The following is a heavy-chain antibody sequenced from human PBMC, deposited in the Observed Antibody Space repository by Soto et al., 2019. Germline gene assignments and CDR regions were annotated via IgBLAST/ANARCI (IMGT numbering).Heavy chain of an antibody. Sequence: QVQLQESGPGLVKPSQTLSLTCTVSGGSISSGDYYWSWIRQPPGKGLEWIGYIYYRGSTYYNPSLKSRVTISVDTSKNQFSLKLSSVTAADTAVYYCARGSMVRGVIHWFDPWGQGTLVTVSS. CDR1: GGSISSGDYY. D-gene: IGHD3-10*01. CDR3: ARGSMVRGVIHWFDP. V-gene: IGHV4-30-4*01. CDR2: IYYRGST. J-gene: IGHJ5*02.